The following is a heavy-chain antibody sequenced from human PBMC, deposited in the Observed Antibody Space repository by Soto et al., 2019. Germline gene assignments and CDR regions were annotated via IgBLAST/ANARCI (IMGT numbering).Heavy chain of an antibody. Sequence: SETLSLTCTVSGGSISSSSYYWGWIRQPPGKGLEWIGSIYYSGSTYYNPSLKSRVPISVDTSKNQFSLKLSSVTAAETAVYYCASNPTYYDILTGYYDPPFFDYWGQGTLVTVSS. CDR1: GGSISSSSYY. CDR3: ASNPTYYDILTGYYDPPFFDY. D-gene: IGHD3-9*01. V-gene: IGHV4-39*01. J-gene: IGHJ4*02. CDR2: IYYSGST.